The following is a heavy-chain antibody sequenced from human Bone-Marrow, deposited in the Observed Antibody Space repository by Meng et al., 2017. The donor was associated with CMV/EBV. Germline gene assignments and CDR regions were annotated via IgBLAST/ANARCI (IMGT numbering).Heavy chain of an antibody. CDR1: GGSFSGYY. CDR3: ARGRIVVVPAAIANWFDP. V-gene: IGHV4-34*01. CDR2: INHSGST. J-gene: IGHJ5*02. D-gene: IGHD2-2*02. Sequence: SETLSLTCAGYGGSFSGYYWSWIRQPPGKGLEWIGEINHSGSTNYNPSLKSRVTISVDTSNNQFSLKLSSVTAADTAVYYCARGRIVVVPAAIANWFDPWGQGTLVTVSS.